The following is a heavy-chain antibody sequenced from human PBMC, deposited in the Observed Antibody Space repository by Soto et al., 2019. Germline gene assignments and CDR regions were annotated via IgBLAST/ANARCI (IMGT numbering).Heavy chain of an antibody. Sequence: GSLRLSCAASGFTFRDYVMHRVPQAPGKGPERVADIRYDGRNKYFADSVKGRFTISRENSKNTLHLQMNSLGAEDTAVYYCARDAFCTSTMYDPDHFDSWGQGTLVTVSS. CDR2: IRYDGRNK. J-gene: IGHJ4*02. CDR3: ARDAFCTSTMYDPDHFDS. D-gene: IGHD2-2*01. V-gene: IGHV3-33*01. CDR1: GFTFRDYV.